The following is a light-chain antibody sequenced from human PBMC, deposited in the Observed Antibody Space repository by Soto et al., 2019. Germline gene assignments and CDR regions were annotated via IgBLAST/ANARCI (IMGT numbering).Light chain of an antibody. CDR3: SSHTSSATLYV. CDR2: GVT. V-gene: IGLV2-14*01. Sequence: QSVLTKPASVSGSPGQSITISCTGTSSDIGGYNYVSWYQQHPGKAPKLMIYGVTNRPSGVSNRFSGSKSGNTASLTISGLQAEDEADYYCSSHTSSATLYVFGTGTKVTVL. CDR1: SSDIGGYNY. J-gene: IGLJ1*01.